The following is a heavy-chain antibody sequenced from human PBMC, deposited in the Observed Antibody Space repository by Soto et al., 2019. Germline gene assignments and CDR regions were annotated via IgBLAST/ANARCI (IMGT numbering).Heavy chain of an antibody. CDR2: INAYNGNT. V-gene: IGHV1-18*01. Sequence: ASVKVSCKASGFTFTSYGISWVRQAPGQGLEWKGWINAYNGNTNYAQKLQGRVTMTTNTSTSTAYMELRSLRSDDTAVYYCARSAYYYDSSGSLLYWGQGTLVTVSS. D-gene: IGHD3-22*01. CDR1: GFTFTSYG. J-gene: IGHJ4*02. CDR3: ARSAYYYDSSGSLLY.